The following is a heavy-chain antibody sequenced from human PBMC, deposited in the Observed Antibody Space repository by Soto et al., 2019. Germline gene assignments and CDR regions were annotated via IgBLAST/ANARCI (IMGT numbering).Heavy chain of an antibody. CDR1: GGTFRGYG. Sequence: PLEPLPLTCGVFGGTFRGYGGSWIRKPPGKGLELIGYIYYSGSTYNNPSLKSRVTMSLDTSKDQFSLKLTSVTAADTAVYYCARGFILVTATPTWFDPWGQGTLVTVSS. D-gene: IGHD1-26*01. V-gene: IGHV4-59*08. CDR2: IYYSGST. J-gene: IGHJ5*02. CDR3: ARGFILVTATPTWFDP.